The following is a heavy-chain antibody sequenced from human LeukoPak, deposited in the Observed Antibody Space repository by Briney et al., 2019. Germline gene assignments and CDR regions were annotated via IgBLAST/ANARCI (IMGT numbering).Heavy chain of an antibody. CDR2: ISSSSSYI. V-gene: IGHV3-21*01. Sequence: PGGSLRLSCAASGFTFSSYSMNWVRQAPGKGLEWVSSISSSSSYIYYAESVKGRFTISRDNAKNSLYLQMNSLRAEDTAVYYCARARPGSYWGQGTLVTVSS. CDR3: ARARPGSY. J-gene: IGHJ4*02. D-gene: IGHD1-26*01. CDR1: GFTFSSYS.